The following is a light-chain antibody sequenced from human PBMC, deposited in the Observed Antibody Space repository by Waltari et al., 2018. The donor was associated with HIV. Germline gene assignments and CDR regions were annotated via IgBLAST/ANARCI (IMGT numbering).Light chain of an antibody. J-gene: IGLJ3*02. CDR1: RSDIGTNY. CDR2: RNF. CDR3: ASWDDSLGGRWV. Sequence: QSVLTQPPSTSGTPGQTVTISCSGTRSDIGTNYVYWYQQVPGTAPKLLIYRNFQRSSGVPARFSGSKSGTSASLAISGLRSEDEAHYHCASWDDSLGGRWVCGGGTKLTVL. V-gene: IGLV1-47*01.